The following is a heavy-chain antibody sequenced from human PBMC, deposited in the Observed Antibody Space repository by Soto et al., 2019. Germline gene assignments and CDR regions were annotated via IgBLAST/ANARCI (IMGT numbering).Heavy chain of an antibody. J-gene: IGHJ4*01. V-gene: IGHV4-59*12. Sequence: SETLSLTCTVSGSPISSYYWSWFRQSPGQGLEWVGYIYYTGTTTYSPSLKSRLTISVDASKSQLSLSLRSVTAADTAVYYCARLGDYYQAVDYWGHGALVTVS. CDR3: ARLGDYYQAVDY. D-gene: IGHD3-22*01. CDR2: IYYTGTT. CDR1: GSPISSYY.